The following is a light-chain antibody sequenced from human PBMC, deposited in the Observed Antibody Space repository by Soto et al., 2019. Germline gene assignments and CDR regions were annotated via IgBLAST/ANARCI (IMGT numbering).Light chain of an antibody. Sequence: QSVLTQSPSASGTPGQRVTISCSGSRSNIGRNFAYWYQHVPGTAPRLLIQRNNERPSGVPDRFSGSKSGTSVSLAISGLRSDDEATYYCSSYAGSNNSVFGGGTKVTVL. CDR3: SSYAGSNNSV. CDR2: RNN. V-gene: IGLV1-47*01. CDR1: RSNIGRNF. J-gene: IGLJ2*01.